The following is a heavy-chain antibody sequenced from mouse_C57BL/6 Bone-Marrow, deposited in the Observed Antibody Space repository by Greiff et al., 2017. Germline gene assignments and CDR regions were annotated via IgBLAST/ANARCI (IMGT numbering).Heavy chain of an antibody. CDR3: TTAAFYGSSPSYFDY. CDR1: GFNIKDYY. D-gene: IGHD1-1*01. Sequence: EVKLEESGAELVRPGASVKLSCTASGFNIKDYYMHWVKQRPEQGLAWIGRIDPEDGDTEYAPKFKGKATMTVDTSSNTAYLQPSSLTSEEPAVYSCTTAAFYGSSPSYFDYWGQGTTLTVSS. V-gene: IGHV14-1*01. J-gene: IGHJ2*01. CDR2: IDPEDGDT.